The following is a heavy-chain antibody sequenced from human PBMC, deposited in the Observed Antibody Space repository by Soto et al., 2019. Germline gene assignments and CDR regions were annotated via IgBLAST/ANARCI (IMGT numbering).Heavy chain of an antibody. D-gene: IGHD6-13*01. J-gene: IGHJ5*02. CDR3: ARDIMGSSSHNNWFDP. Sequence: ASVKVSCQAAGYTFTGYYMHCVRQAPGQGLEWMGWINPNSGGTNYAQKFQGWVTMTRDTSISTAYMELSRLRSDDTAVYYCARDIMGSSSHNNWFDPWGQGTLVTVSS. CDR1: GYTFTGYY. CDR2: INPNSGGT. V-gene: IGHV1-2*04.